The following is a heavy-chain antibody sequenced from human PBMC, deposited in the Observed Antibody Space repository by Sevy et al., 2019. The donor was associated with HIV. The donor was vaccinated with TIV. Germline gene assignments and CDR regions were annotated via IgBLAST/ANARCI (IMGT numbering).Heavy chain of an antibody. J-gene: IGHJ5*02. CDR3: ARVGLIPGWFDP. CDR2: IIPIFGTA. D-gene: IGHD2-2*02. V-gene: IGHV1-69*13. Sequence: GASVKVSCKASGGTFSSYAISWVRQAPGQGLEWMGGIIPIFGTANYAQKFQGRVTITADESTSTAYMELSSLRSEDTAVYYCARVGLIPGWFDPWGQGTLVTVSS. CDR1: GGTFSSYA.